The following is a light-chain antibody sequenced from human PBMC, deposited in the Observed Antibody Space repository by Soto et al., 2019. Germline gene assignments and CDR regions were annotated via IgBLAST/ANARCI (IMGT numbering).Light chain of an antibody. V-gene: IGKV3-15*01. CDR2: GAS. CDR3: QQYENWPRT. CDR1: QSISNN. Sequence: EIVMTQSPATLSVSPGERATLSCRASQSISNNLVWYQQKPGQAPRLLIYGASTRATGFPARFSGSGFGTEFTLTISSLQSEDFGVYYCQQYENWPRTFGQGTKVDIK. J-gene: IGKJ1*01.